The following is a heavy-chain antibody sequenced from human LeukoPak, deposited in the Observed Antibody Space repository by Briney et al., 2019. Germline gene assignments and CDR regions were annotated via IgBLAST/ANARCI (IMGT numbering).Heavy chain of an antibody. Sequence: GGSLRLSCAASGFTFSKTLMSWVRQTPEKGLEWVANIKEDGSAEYYVDSVKGRFTISRDNARNSLYLQMNSLRAEDTAIYYCAKDDDGYYWGQGILVTVSS. CDR1: GFTFSKTL. J-gene: IGHJ4*02. CDR2: IKEDGSAE. V-gene: IGHV3-7*04. CDR3: AKDDDGYY. D-gene: IGHD3-3*01.